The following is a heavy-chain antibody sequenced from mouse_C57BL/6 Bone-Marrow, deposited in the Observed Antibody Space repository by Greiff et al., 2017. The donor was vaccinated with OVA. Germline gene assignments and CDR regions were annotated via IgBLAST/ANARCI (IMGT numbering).Heavy chain of an antibody. CDR3: ARCPFYYGNYFAY. V-gene: IGHV1-59*01. CDR1: GYTFTSYW. J-gene: IGHJ3*01. CDR2: IDPSDSYT. Sequence: VQLQQSGAELVRPGTSVKLSCKASGYTFTSYWMHWVKQRPGQGLEWIGVIDPSDSYTNYNQKFKGKATLTVDTSSSTAYMQLSSLTSEDSAVYYCARCPFYYGNYFAYWGQGTLVTVSA. D-gene: IGHD2-1*01.